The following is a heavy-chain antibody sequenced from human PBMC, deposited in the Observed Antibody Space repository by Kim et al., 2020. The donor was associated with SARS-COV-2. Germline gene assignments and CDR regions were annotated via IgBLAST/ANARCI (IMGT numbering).Heavy chain of an antibody. Sequence: LKGRFTVSRDYSKNTLYLQRNSLTAEDTAVYYCAKQGYIFELNTCYGMDLWGQGTTVTVSS. D-gene: IGHD5-12*01. J-gene: IGHJ6*02. V-gene: IGHV3-30*02. CDR3: AKQGYIFELNTCYGMDL.